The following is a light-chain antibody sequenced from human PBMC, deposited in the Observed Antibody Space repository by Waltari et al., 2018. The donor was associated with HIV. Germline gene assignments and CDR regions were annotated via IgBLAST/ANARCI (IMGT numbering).Light chain of an antibody. J-gene: IGLJ7*01. CDR3: YGAADTTAV. Sequence: SYELTQPPSVSVSPGQTARITCSGDVLAKNYARWFQQKPGQATVLVIYKDTERPSGILGRFSGLSSGTTVTLTISGAHLEDEADYYCYGAADTTAVFGGGTQLTVL. CDR2: KDT. V-gene: IGLV3-27*01. CDR1: VLAKNY.